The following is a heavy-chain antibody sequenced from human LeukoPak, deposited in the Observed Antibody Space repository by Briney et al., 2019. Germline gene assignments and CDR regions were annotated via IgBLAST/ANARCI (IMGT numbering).Heavy chain of an antibody. Sequence: GGSLRLSCAASGFTFSSYTMRWVRQAPGKGLEWVSGISDSGTGTYYADSVKGRFTISRDNSKSTLYLQMNSLRAEDTAVYYCAKSLPAAGSYYFDYWGPGTLVTVSS. J-gene: IGHJ4*02. CDR3: AKSLPAAGSYYFDY. CDR1: GFTFSSYT. D-gene: IGHD6-13*01. V-gene: IGHV3-23*01. CDR2: ISDSGTGT.